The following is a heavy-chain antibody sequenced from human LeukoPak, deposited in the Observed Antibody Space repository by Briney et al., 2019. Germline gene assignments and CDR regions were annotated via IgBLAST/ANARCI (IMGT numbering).Heavy chain of an antibody. D-gene: IGHD6-13*01. CDR3: ATPPGPGIAAVGTD. J-gene: IGHJ4*02. CDR2: VDPEDGET. V-gene: IGHV1-69-2*01. Sequence: ASVKISCKVSGYTFTDYYMHWVQQAPGKGLEWMGLVDPEDGETIYAEKFQGRVTITADTSTDTAYMELSSLRSEDTAVYYCATPPGPGIAAVGTDWGQGDLVTVSS. CDR1: GYTFTDYY.